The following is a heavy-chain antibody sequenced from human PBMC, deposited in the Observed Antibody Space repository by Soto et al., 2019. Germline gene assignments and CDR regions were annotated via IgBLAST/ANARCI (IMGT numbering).Heavy chain of an antibody. CDR3: ARVGRNYDSGVWGGYFEY. D-gene: IGHD3-22*01. Sequence: QVQLQESGPGLVKPSQTLSLTCTVSGGSISSGGYYWSWIRQDPGKGLEWIGYLYYSGVTYYNPSLKRRVTISVDTSKNQFPLKLNSVTAADTAVYYCARVGRNYDSGVWGGYFEYWGQGTLVTVTS. CDR1: GGSISSGGYY. V-gene: IGHV4-31*03. J-gene: IGHJ4*02. CDR2: LYYSGVT.